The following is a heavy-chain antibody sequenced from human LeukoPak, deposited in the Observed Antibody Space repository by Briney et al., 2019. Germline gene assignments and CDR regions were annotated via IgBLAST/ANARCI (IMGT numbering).Heavy chain of an antibody. V-gene: IGHV3-33*06. Sequence: VGSLRLSCAASGFTFSTYAMHWVRQAPGKGLEWVAVIWYDGSNKYYADSVKGRFTISRDNSKNTLYLQMNSLRAEDTAVYYCAKGKGNYYDRSGYYVLDYWGQGTLVTVSS. D-gene: IGHD3-22*01. CDR3: AKGKGNYYDRSGYYVLDY. CDR2: IWYDGSNK. J-gene: IGHJ4*02. CDR1: GFTFSTYA.